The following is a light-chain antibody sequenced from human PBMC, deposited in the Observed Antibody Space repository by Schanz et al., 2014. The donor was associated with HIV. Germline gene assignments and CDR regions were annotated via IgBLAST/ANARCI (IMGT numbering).Light chain of an antibody. CDR1: QSLSSNI. CDR2: GAS. J-gene: IGKJ2*01. Sequence: ELVLTQSPGILSLSPGERATLSCWASQSLSSNILAWYQHKPGQAPRLLIYGASSRATGIPDRFSGSGSGTDFTLTIRRLEPEDFAVYYCQHYGTFGQGTKLEIK. CDR3: QHYGT. V-gene: IGKV3-20*01.